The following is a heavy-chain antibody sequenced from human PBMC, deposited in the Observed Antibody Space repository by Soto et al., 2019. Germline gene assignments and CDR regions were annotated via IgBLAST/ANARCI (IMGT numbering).Heavy chain of an antibody. D-gene: IGHD3-22*01. CDR1: GGSISSSSW. CDR3: ARDPVDSSGYSFFDC. CDR2: IYHSGST. V-gene: IGHV4-4*02. Sequence: QVQLQESGPGLVKPSGTLSLTCAVSGGSISSSSWWSWVRQPPGKGLEWIGEIYHSGSTNYNPSLESRVTISVDKSKNQFSLKLSSVTAADTAVYYCARDPVDSSGYSFFDCWGQGTLVTVSS. J-gene: IGHJ4*02.